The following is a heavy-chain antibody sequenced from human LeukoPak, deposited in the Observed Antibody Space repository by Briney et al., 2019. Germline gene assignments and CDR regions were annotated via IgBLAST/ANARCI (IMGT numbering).Heavy chain of an antibody. J-gene: IGHJ4*02. Sequence: PSETLSLTCTVSGGSIGSYYWSWIRQPPGKGLEWIGNIFYSGSTYYNPSLKSRVTISVDTSKNQFSLKLSSVTAADTAVYYCARLEWFGELLDYWGQGTLVTVSS. CDR3: ARLEWFGELLDY. D-gene: IGHD3-10*01. V-gene: IGHV4-59*04. CDR2: IFYSGST. CDR1: GGSIGSYY.